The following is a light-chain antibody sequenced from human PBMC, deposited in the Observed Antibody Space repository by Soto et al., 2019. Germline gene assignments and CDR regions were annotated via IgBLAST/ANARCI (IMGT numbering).Light chain of an antibody. V-gene: IGKV1-5*01. J-gene: IGKJ1*01. CDR3: QQYNYFWA. CDR1: QSISSW. Sequence: DIQMTQSPSTLSASVGYRFTITCRASQSISSWLAWYQQKPGKAPKLLIYDASNLESGVPSRFSGGGSGTEFSLTISSLQPDDFATYYCQQYNYFWAFGQGTTGDIK. CDR2: DAS.